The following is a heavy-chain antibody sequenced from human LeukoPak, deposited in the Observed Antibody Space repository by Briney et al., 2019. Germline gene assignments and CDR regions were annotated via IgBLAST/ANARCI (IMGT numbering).Heavy chain of an antibody. Sequence: ASVKVSCKASGGTFSSYAISWVRQAPGQGLEWMGGIIPIFGTANYAQKFQGRVTITADESTSTAYMELSSLRSEDTAVYYCARVFGPAASGPPYYYYYGMDVWGQGTTVTVSS. CDR3: ARVFGPAASGPPYYYYYGMDV. J-gene: IGHJ6*02. D-gene: IGHD2-2*01. CDR1: GGTFSSYA. V-gene: IGHV1-69*13. CDR2: IIPIFGTA.